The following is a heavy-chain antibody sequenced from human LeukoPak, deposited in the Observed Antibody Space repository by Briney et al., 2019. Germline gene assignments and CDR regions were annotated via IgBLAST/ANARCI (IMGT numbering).Heavy chain of an antibody. CDR1: GYTFTSYG. CDR3: ARGGSGSYLYSTFDP. J-gene: IGHJ5*02. Sequence: GASVKVSCKASGYTFTSYGINWVRQAPGQGLEWMGWISGSNDNTNYAQNFQGRVTMTTDTSTSTAYMELRSLRSDDTAVYYCARGGSGSYLYSTFDPWGQGTLVTVSS. D-gene: IGHD3-10*01. CDR2: ISGSNDNT. V-gene: IGHV1-18*01.